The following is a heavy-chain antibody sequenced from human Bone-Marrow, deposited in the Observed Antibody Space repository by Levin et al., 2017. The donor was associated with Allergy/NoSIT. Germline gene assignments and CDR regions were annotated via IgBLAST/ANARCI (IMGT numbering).Heavy chain of an antibody. CDR3: AKDPGGGDEGDYDFSWFDP. Sequence: SLKISCAASGFPFDDYAMHWVRQTPGKGLEWVSGISWNSGSIRYVDSVKGRFTISRDNAKNSLYLQMNSLRAEDTALYYCAKDPGGGDEGDYDFSWFDPWGQGTLVTVSS. D-gene: IGHD3-3*01. J-gene: IGHJ5*02. CDR1: GFPFDDYA. CDR2: ISWNSGSI. V-gene: IGHV3-9*01.